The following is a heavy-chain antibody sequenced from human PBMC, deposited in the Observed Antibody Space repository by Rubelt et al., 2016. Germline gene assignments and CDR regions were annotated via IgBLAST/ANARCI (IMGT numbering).Heavy chain of an antibody. CDR3: ARLARGLSGSYHFHY. J-gene: IGHJ4*02. Sequence: QLQLQESGPGLVKPSETLSLTCTVSGGSISSSTYSWGWIRQPPGKGLEWIGSIYYSGSTYYNPSLKSRVTISVDTSKNQVSLKLGSRTAADTAVYYCARLARGLSGSYHFHYWGQGTLVTVSS. CDR1: GGSISSSTYS. D-gene: IGHD1-26*01. V-gene: IGHV4-39*07. CDR2: IYYSGST.